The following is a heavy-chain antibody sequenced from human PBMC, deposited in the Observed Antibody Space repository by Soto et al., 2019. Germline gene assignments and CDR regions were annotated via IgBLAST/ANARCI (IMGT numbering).Heavy chain of an antibody. CDR2: IYYSGST. J-gene: IGHJ6*02. CDR1: GGSISSYY. Sequence: SETLSLTCTVSGGSISSYYWSWIRQPPGKGLEWIGYIYYSGSTNYNPSLKSRVTISVDTSKNQFSLKVSSVTAADTAVYYCAIDSLLSSRRMDVWGQGTTVTVSS. V-gene: IGHV4-59*12. CDR3: AIDSLLSSRRMDV.